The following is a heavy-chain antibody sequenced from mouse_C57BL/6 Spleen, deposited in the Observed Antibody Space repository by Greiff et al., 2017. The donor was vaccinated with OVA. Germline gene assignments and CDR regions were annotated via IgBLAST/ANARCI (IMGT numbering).Heavy chain of an antibody. CDR3: TREDGNYGFAY. CDR2: IDPETGGT. CDR1: GYTFTDYE. J-gene: IGHJ3*01. D-gene: IGHD2-1*01. Sequence: QVQLQQSGAELVRPGASVTLSCKASGYTFTDYEMHWVKQTPVHGLEWIGAIDPETGGTAYNQKFKGKAILTADKSSSTAYMELRSLTSEDSAVYDCTREDGNYGFAYWGQGTLVTVSA. V-gene: IGHV1-15*01.